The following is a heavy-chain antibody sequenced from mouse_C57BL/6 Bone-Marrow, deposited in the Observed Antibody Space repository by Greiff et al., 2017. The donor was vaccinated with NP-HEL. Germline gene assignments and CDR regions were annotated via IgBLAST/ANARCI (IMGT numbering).Heavy chain of an antibody. J-gene: IGHJ4*01. Sequence: LQESGAELVRPGTSVKMSCKASGYTFTNYWIGWAKQRPGHGLEWIGDIYPGGGYTNYNEKFKGKATLTADKSSSTAYMQFSSLTSEDSAIYYCARIRWLRYAMDYWGQGTSVTVSS. CDR2: IYPGGGYT. D-gene: IGHD2-2*01. V-gene: IGHV1-63*01. CDR3: ARIRWLRYAMDY. CDR1: GYTFTNYW.